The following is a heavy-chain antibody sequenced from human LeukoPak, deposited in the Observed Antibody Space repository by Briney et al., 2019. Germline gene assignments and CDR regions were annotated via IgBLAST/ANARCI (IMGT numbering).Heavy chain of an antibody. CDR3: ARDTARTFAFDI. D-gene: IGHD5-18*01. V-gene: IGHV3-23*01. Sequence: GGSLRLSCAASGFTFSSYAMSWVRQAPGKGLEWVSGISGSGGTTYYADSVKGRFTISRDNSKNTLYLQMNSLRAEDTAVYYCARDTARTFAFDIWGQGTMVTVSS. J-gene: IGHJ3*02. CDR1: GFTFSSYA. CDR2: ISGSGGTT.